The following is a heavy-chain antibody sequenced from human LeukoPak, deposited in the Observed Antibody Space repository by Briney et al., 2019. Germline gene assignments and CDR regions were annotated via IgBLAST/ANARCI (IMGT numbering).Heavy chain of an antibody. V-gene: IGHV3-23*01. CDR3: AKDWYSSGWYRNLGEYFQH. J-gene: IGHJ1*01. Sequence: GGSLRLFCAASGFTFSSYAMSWVREAPGKGLELVSAISGSGGSTYYADSVKGRFTISRDNSKNTLYPQMNSLRAEDTAVYYCAKDWYSSGWYRNLGEYFQHWGQGTLVTVSS. CDR2: ISGSGGST. CDR1: GFTFSSYA. D-gene: IGHD6-19*01.